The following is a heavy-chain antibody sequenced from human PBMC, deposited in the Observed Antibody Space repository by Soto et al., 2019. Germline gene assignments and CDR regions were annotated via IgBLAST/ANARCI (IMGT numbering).Heavy chain of an antibody. J-gene: IGHJ3*02. Sequence: QVQLVQSGAEVKKPGASVKVSCKASAYTFTSSGISWVRQAHGQGLEWMGWISAYNGNTHYARRLQGRVTINTDTSTSTAYMELRSLRSDDTAVYYCARDLGDAFDMGGQGTMVTVSS. CDR3: ARDLGDAFDM. V-gene: IGHV1-18*01. CDR2: ISAYNGNT. CDR1: AYTFTSSG.